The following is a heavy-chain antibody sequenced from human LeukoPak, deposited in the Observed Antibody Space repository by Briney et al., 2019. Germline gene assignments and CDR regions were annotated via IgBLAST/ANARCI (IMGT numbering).Heavy chain of an antibody. J-gene: IGHJ4*02. D-gene: IGHD3-16*01. CDR2: IKEDESAK. CDR3: ARAVDVADY. CDR1: GFIFTDHW. Sequence: GGSLRLSCAASGFIFTDHWMSWVRQAPGKGLEWVANIKEDESAKFYADSVRGRFTISRDNAKNSLYLQMNNLRVEDTAVYYCARAVDVADYWGRGTMVTVSS. V-gene: IGHV3-7*01.